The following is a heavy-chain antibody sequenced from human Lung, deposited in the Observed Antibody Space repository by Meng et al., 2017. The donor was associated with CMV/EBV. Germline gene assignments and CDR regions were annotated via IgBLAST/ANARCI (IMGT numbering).Heavy chain of an antibody. Sequence: GGSXRLXCEASGFSFSTYGMHWVRQAPGKGLEWVALISNDGSTEYYADSVEGRFTISRDNSKNTLYLQMNSLRTEDTAVYYCATVISSYSSTWEYNLYYAYYGMDDWXQGTXVTV. J-gene: IGHJ6*02. D-gene: IGHD6-13*01. CDR2: ISNDGSTE. CDR3: ATVISSYSSTWEYNLYYAYYGMDD. V-gene: IGHV3-30-3*01. CDR1: GFSFSTYG.